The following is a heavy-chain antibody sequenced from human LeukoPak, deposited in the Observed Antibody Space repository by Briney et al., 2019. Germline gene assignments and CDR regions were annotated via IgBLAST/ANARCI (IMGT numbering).Heavy chain of an antibody. J-gene: IGHJ6*03. CDR2: ISSDGKTM. D-gene: IGHD3-10*01. CDR3: ARVGAGSYSYYYYMDV. Sequence: PGGSLRLSCEASGFIFSDYGMNWVRQTAGKGLEWVSYISSDGKTMYYTDSVRGRFTISRDNTDNSMFLQMKSLRAEDTAVYYCARVGAGSYSYYYYMDVWGKGTTVTISS. CDR1: GFIFSDYG. V-gene: IGHV3-48*03.